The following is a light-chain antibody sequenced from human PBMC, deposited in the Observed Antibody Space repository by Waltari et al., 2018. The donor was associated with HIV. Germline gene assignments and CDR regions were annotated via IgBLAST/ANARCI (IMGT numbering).Light chain of an antibody. V-gene: IGKV1-5*03. J-gene: IGKJ1*01. CDR2: RAS. CDR3: QQYSAFPWT. Sequence: DIQMTQSLSTLSASMGDRVSITCRASQKPGQAPKLLIYRASTLESGVPSRFSGSGSVTEFTLTINNLQPDDFATYYCQQYSAFPWTFGQGAKVEIK. CDR1: Q.